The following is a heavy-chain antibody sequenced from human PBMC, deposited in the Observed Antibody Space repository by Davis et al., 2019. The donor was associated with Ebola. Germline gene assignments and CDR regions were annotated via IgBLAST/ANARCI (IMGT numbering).Heavy chain of an antibody. V-gene: IGHV1-2*06. CDR3: ARGPGIAAAGEV. D-gene: IGHD6-13*01. Sequence: ASVKVSCKASAYTFTGYYMHCVRHPPRQGLEWMGRINPNSGGTNYAQKCQGRVTMNSDTSISTAYMDLSRLRSDDTAVYYCARGPGIAAAGEVWGQGTLVTVSS. CDR1: AYTFTGYY. CDR2: INPNSGGT. J-gene: IGHJ4*02.